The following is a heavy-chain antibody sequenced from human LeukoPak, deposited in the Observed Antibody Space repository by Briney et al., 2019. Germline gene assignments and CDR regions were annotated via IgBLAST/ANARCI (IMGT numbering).Heavy chain of an antibody. Sequence: GGSLRLSCAASGFTFSNHIMHWVRQAPGKGLEWVSFIRFDGTNRHYVDSVKGRFTISRDNPNNMLYLQMNSLKFDDTAVYYCARDAYHSGDLDQWGEGTLVILSS. CDR2: IRFDGTNR. CDR1: GFTFSNHI. D-gene: IGHD3/OR15-3a*01. J-gene: IGHJ4*02. CDR3: ARDAYHSGDLDQ. V-gene: IGHV3-30*02.